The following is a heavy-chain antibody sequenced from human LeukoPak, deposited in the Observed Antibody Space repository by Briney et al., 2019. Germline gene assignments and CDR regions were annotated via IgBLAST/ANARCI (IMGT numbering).Heavy chain of an antibody. CDR2: ISSSSSYI. V-gene: IGHV3-21*01. J-gene: IGHJ2*01. Sequence: GGSLRLSCAASGFTFSSYSMNWVRQAPGKGLEWFSSISSSSSYIYYADSVKGRFTISRDNAKNSLYLQMNSLRAEDTAVYYCAFRLYSSSWYWYFDLWGRGTLVTVSS. D-gene: IGHD6-13*01. CDR3: AFRLYSSSWYWYFDL. CDR1: GFTFSSYS.